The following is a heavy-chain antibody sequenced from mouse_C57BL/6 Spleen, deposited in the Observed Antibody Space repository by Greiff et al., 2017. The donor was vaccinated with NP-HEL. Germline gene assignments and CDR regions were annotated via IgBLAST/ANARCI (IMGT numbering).Heavy chain of an antibody. CDR2: IYPGDGDT. V-gene: IGHV1-82*01. J-gene: IGHJ2*01. CDR3: ARADYGNPYFDY. Sequence: QVQLQQSGPELVKPGASVKISCKASGYAFSSSWMNWVKQRPGKGLEWIGRIYPGDGDTNYNGKFKGKATLTADKSSSTAYMQLSSLTSEDSAVDFCARADYGNPYFDYWGQGTTLTVSS. CDR1: GYAFSSSW. D-gene: IGHD2-1*01.